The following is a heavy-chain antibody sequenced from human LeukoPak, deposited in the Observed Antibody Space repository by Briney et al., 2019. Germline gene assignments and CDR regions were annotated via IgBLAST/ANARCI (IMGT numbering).Heavy chain of an antibody. V-gene: IGHV3-74*01. J-gene: IGHJ4*02. CDR2: TNNVDSST. CDR1: GCTFSSHW. Sequence: PWGTLSLSCAASGCTFSSHWMHWVRHAPAQGQVWVSRTNNVDSSTAYADSVKGRFTISRDNAGHSVYLQMNSLRVEDTAVYYCARDPVEWELLLDYWGQGTLVTVSS. CDR3: ARDPVEWELLLDY. D-gene: IGHD1-26*01.